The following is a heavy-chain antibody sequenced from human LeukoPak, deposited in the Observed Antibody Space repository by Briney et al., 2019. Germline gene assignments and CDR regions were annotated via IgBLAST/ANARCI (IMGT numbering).Heavy chain of an antibody. CDR2: IYYSGST. J-gene: IGHJ4*02. CDR3: ARRVEGVDY. CDR1: GGSISSNTYY. V-gene: IGHV4-39*01. Sequence: SETLSLTCIVSGGSISSNTYYWGWIRQPPGMGLEWIGSIYYSGSTYYNPSVKSRVTISLDTSKDQCTLQGISATAADTAMYHGARRVEGVDYWGQRTLVIVSS. D-gene: IGHD1-1*01.